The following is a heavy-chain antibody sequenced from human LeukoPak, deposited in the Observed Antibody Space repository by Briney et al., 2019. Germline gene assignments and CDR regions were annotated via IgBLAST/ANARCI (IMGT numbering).Heavy chain of an antibody. CDR1: GFTFSDYY. J-gene: IGHJ6*03. CDR3: ARSGSYYYYYMDV. V-gene: IGHV3-11*04. D-gene: IGHD1-26*01. Sequence: GGSLRLSCAASGFTFSDYYWSWIRQAPGKGLEWVSYISSSGSTIYYADSVKGRVTSSRDNAKNSLYLQMNSLRDEDTAVYYCARSGSYYYYYMDVWGKGTTVTVSS. CDR2: ISSSGSTI.